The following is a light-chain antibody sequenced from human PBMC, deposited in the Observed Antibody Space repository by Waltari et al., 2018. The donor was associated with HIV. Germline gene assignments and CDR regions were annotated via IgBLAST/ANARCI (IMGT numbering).Light chain of an antibody. J-gene: IGKJ1*01. CDR2: SAS. CDR1: QGIYSY. CDR3: QQLEGFRPWT. Sequence: DIQLTQSPSFLSASVGDRVTITCRASQGIYSYLAWYQQKPGKAPKLLIFSASTLQSGVPSRFSGSGSGTEFALTISSLQPEDFATYYCQQLEGFRPWTFGQGTKVEVK. V-gene: IGKV1-9*01.